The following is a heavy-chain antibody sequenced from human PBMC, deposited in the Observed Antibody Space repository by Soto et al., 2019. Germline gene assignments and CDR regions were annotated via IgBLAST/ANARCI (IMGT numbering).Heavy chain of an antibody. V-gene: IGHV4-30-4*02. D-gene: IGHD2-2*02. CDR3: ASEGYCSSTSCYTSPFDY. CDR2: IYYSGST. CDR1: GGSISSGDYY. J-gene: IGHJ4*02. Sequence: SETLSLTCTVSGGSISSGDYYWSWIRQPPGKGLEWIGYIYYSGSTYYNPSLKSRVTISVDTSKNQFSLKLSSVTAADTAVYYCASEGYCSSTSCYTSPFDYWGQGTLVTVSS.